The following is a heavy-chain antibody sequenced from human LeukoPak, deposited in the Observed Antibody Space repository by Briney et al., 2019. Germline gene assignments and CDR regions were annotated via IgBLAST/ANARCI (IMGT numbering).Heavy chain of an antibody. D-gene: IGHD3-10*01. V-gene: IGHV1-2*02. Sequence: ASVKVSCKASGYTFTDYYMHWVRQAPGQGLEWMGWINPNTGGTNYAQKFQGRVTMTRDTSISTAYRELSRLTSDDTAVYYCARGRWAPYGSGSYCNHWGQGTLVTVSS. CDR1: GYTFTDYY. CDR3: ARGRWAPYGSGSYCNH. CDR2: INPNTGGT. J-gene: IGHJ5*02.